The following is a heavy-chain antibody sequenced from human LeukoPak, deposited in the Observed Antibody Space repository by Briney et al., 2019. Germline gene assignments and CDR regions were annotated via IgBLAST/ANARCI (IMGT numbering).Heavy chain of an antibody. J-gene: IGHJ4*02. CDR2: IYYSGST. V-gene: IGHV4-59*08. Sequence: SETPSLTCTVSGGSISSYYWSWIRQPPGKGLEWIGYIYYSGSTNYNPSLKSRVTISVDTSKNQFSLKLSSVTAADTAVYYCARGSQGYFDYWGQGTLVTVSS. D-gene: IGHD1-26*01. CDR3: ARGSQGYFDY. CDR1: GGSISSYY.